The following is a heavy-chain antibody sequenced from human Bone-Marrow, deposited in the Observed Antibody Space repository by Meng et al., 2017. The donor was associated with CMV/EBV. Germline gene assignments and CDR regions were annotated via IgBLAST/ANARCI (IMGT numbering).Heavy chain of an antibody. D-gene: IGHD3-3*01. CDR2: ISGSGGST. CDR1: GFIFSSYA. Sequence: GASLKISCAASGFIFSSYALSWVRQAPGKGLEWVSAISGSGGSTYYADSVKGRFTISRDKSKNTLYLQMNILRAEDTAVYYCARSGEAFWSGYYPLYYYYYYGMDVWGQGTTVTVSS. CDR3: ARSGEAFWSGYYPLYYYYYYGMDV. J-gene: IGHJ6*02. V-gene: IGHV3-23*01.